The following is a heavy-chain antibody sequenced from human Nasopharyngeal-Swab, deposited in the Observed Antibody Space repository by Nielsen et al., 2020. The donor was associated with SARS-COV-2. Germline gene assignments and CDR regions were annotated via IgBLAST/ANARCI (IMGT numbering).Heavy chain of an antibody. J-gene: IGHJ6*03. D-gene: IGHD1-26*01. CDR2: ISGNDNTT. Sequence: GESLKISCAASGFTFSSYAMSWVRQAPGKGLEWVSIISGNDNTTYYADSVKGRFTISRENAKNSLYLQMNSLRAGDTAVYYCARGGRGSQYYMDVWGKGTTVTVSS. CDR1: GFTFSSYA. CDR3: ARGGRGSQYYMDV. V-gene: IGHV3-23*01.